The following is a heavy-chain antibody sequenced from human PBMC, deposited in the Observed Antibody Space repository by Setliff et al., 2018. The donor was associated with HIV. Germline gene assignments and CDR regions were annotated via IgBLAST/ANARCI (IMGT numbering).Heavy chain of an antibody. D-gene: IGHD1-26*01. V-gene: IGHV1-3*03. CDR2: INGGNGNT. Sequence: ASVKVSCKASGYSFTNSAIHWVRQAPGQRPEWMGWINGGNGNTKYSQQFQGRVTITRVTSATTAYMELSSLRSEDMAVYYCARGVVGARSFGDWGQGTLVTVSS. J-gene: IGHJ4*02. CDR3: ARGVVGARSFGD. CDR1: GYSFTNSA.